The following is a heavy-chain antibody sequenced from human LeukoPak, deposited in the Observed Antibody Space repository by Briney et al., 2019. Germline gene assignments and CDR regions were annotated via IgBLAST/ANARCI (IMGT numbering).Heavy chain of an antibody. CDR1: GGSISSYY. CDR3: ARNLAVAGFGAFEI. V-gene: IGHV4-4*07. J-gene: IGHJ3*02. Sequence: SETLSLTCTVSGGSISSYYWSWIRQPAGKGLEWIGRIYTSGSTNYNPSLKSRFTMSGDTSKNQFSLKLSSVTAADTAVYYCARNLAVAGFGAFEIWGKMTIVTSS. D-gene: IGHD6-19*01. CDR2: IYTSGST.